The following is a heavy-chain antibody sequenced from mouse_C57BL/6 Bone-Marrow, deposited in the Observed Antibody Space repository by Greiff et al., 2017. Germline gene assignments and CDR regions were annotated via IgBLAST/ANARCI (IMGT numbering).Heavy chain of an antibody. CDR3: ARRGDY. V-gene: IGHV1-59*01. J-gene: IGHJ2*01. CDR2: IDPSDSYT. CDR1: GYTFTSYW. Sequence: VQLQQPGAELVRPGTSVKLSCKASGYTFTSYWMHWVQQRPGQGLEWIGVIDPSDSYTNYNQKFKGKATLTVDTSSSTAYMQLSSLTSEDSAVYYCARRGDYWGQGTTLTVSA.